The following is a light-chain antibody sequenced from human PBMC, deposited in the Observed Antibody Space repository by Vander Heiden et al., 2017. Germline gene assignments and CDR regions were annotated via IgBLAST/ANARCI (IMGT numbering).Light chain of an antibody. CDR2: VNSDGSH. CDR3: QTWGDGIRV. CDR1: SGHSSRP. Sequence: QLVLTQSPSASASLGASVKLTCTLSSGHSSRPIAWHQQQSEKGPRYLMKVNSDGSHSKGDGIPDRFSGSSSGAERYLSISSLQSEDEADYYCQTWGDGIRVFGTGTKVTVL. J-gene: IGLJ1*01. V-gene: IGLV4-69*01.